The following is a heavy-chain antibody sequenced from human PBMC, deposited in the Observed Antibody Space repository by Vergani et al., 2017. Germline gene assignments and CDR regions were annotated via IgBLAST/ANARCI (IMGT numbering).Heavy chain of an antibody. CDR1: GFTFSTYA. V-gene: IGHV3-23*01. CDR3: ASRAAVDTLGRLCPFDI. Sequence: EVQLLESGGGLVQPGGSLRLSCAASGFTFSTYAMTWVRPPPGKGLEWVSIISDSAGRLYYADSVKVRLTISRDNSQNTLYLQMNSLRAEDTAFYYCASRAAVDTLGRLCPFDIWGEGTMVTGSS. D-gene: IGHD3-9*01. J-gene: IGHJ3*02. CDR2: ISDSAGRL.